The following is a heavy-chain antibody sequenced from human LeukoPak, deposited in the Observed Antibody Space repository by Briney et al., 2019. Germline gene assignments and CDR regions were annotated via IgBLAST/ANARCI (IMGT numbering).Heavy chain of an antibody. D-gene: IGHD6-25*01. CDR3: AKSGTYSSESGYIDS. V-gene: IGHV3-9*01. J-gene: IGHJ4*02. CDR1: GFTLKNYA. CDR2: ISWKSDNI. Sequence: PGGSLRLSCAASGFTLKNYAMHWVRQAPGKGLEWVSCISWKSDNIYYADSVKGRFTISRDNAKNSVFLQMNSLRAEDTAMYYCAKSGTYSSESGYIDSWGQGTLVTVSS.